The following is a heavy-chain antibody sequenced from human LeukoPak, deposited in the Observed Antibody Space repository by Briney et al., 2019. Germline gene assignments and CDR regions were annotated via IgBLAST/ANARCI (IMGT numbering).Heavy chain of an antibody. CDR1: GFTFSSHD. Sequence: GGSLRLSCAAAGFTFSSHDMTWVRQAPGKGLEWVSAIIGRGDKTFYADSVKGRFTISRDNSKNTLYLQMNSLRAEDPAVYYCANYGSVGAVAGHPDYWGQGTLVTVSS. V-gene: IGHV3-23*01. CDR3: ANYGSVGAVAGHPDY. CDR2: IIGRGDKT. J-gene: IGHJ4*02. D-gene: IGHD6-19*01.